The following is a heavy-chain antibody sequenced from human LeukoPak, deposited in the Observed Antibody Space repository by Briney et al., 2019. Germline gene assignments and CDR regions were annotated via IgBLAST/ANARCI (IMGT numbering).Heavy chain of an antibody. J-gene: IGHJ4*02. V-gene: IGHV4-59*01. Sequence: SETLSLTCTVSGVSISIYYWSWVRQPPGKGLEWIGYIYNSGSTTYNPSLKSRATISVDTSKNQFSLKLTSMTAADTAFYYCVRDRELHYWGQGILVTVSS. CDR1: GVSISIYY. CDR3: VRDRELHY. D-gene: IGHD1-7*01. CDR2: IYNSGST.